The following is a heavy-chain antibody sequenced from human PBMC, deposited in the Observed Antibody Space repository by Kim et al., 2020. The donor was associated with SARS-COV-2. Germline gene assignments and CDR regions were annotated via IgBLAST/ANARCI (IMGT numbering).Heavy chain of an antibody. J-gene: IGHJ6*02. CDR1: GFTFGDYA. D-gene: IGHD4-17*01. V-gene: IGHV3-43*01. Sequence: GGSLRLSCSVSGFTFGDYAMHWVRQVPGKGLEWVSLISWDGRAIYYADSVKGRFTISRDNRRNSLYLQMNSLRIDDSAVYYCVRDVTGSTTTRWDYGMDVWGQGTTVTVSS. CDR3: VRDVTGSTTTRWDYGMDV. CDR2: ISWDGRAI.